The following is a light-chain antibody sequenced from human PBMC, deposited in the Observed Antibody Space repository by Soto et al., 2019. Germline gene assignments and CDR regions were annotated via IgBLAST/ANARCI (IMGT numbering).Light chain of an antibody. Sequence: DKKMYMYLSSLSATEGDRVTITCRASQSISSLLAWYQQKPGKAPKLLIYKASSLESGVPSRFSGSGSGTEFTLTISSLQPDYFTSYYCQHYNFYSEAFGQGGIVDIK. V-gene: IGKV1-5*03. CDR3: QHYNFYSEA. CDR2: KAS. J-gene: IGKJ1*01. CDR1: QSISSL.